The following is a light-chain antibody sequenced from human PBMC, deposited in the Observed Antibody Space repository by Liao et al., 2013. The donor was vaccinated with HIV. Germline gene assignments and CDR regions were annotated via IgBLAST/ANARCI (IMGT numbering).Light chain of an antibody. CDR3: QSADSSGTYV. Sequence: SYELTQPPSVSVAPGKTASITCGGHNLGTKSVHWYQQRPGQAPVLVIFYDSDRPSGIPERFSGSSSGTTVTLTISGVQAEDEADYYCQSADSSGTYVFGTGTKVTVL. V-gene: IGLV3-21*01. J-gene: IGLJ1*01. CDR2: YDS. CDR1: NLGTKS.